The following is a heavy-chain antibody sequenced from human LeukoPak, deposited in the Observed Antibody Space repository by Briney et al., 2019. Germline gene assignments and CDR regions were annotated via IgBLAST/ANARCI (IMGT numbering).Heavy chain of an antibody. J-gene: IGHJ6*03. CDR3: TRAVDTAMVYYYYYYMDV. CDR2: IRSKANSYAT. Sequence: GGSLRLSCAASGFTFSGSAMHWVRQASGKGLEWVGRIRSKANSYATAYAASVKGRFTISRDDSKNTAYLQMNSLKTEDTAVYYCTRAVDTAMVYYYYYYMDVWGKGTTVTVSS. V-gene: IGHV3-73*01. CDR1: GFTFSGSA. D-gene: IGHD5-18*01.